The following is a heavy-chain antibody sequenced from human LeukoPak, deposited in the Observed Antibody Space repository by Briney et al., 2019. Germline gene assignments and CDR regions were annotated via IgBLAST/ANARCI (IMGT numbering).Heavy chain of an antibody. CDR3: ARHHPYYDFWSGYIYYYYYYGMDV. Sequence: PGGSLRLSCAASGFTFSNYALSWVRQPPGKGLEWIGSIYYSGSTYYNPSLKSRVTISVDTSKNQFSLKLSSVTAADTAVYYCARHHPYYDFWSGYIYYYYYYGMDVWGQGTTVTVSS. V-gene: IGHV4-39*01. D-gene: IGHD3-3*01. CDR1: GFTFSNYA. CDR2: IYYSGST. J-gene: IGHJ6*02.